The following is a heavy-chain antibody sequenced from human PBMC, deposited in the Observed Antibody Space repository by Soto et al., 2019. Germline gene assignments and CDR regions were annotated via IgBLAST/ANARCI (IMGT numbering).Heavy chain of an antibody. CDR3: ARPRPLLGETGPTGVDF. J-gene: IGHJ4*01. V-gene: IGHV1-2*02. CDR1: AYTSIDHY. Sequence: ASVKVACKASAYTSIDHYLHWVRQAPGQGLEWMGWISPKSCDTNYAQKFQGRVTMTRDTSISTVYKEMRSLRSDDTAVYYCARPRPLLGETGPTGVDFWGHGTLVTVSS. CDR2: ISPKSCDT. D-gene: IGHD3-16*01.